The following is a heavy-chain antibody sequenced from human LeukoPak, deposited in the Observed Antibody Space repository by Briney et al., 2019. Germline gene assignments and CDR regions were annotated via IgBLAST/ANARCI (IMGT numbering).Heavy chain of an antibody. D-gene: IGHD2-2*01. CDR1: GYSFTSYW. V-gene: IGHV5-51*01. J-gene: IGHJ6*02. Sequence: GESLQISRKGSGYSFTSYWIGWVRQMPGKGLEWMGIIYPGDSDTRYSPSFQGQVTISADKSISTAYLQWSSLKASDTAMYYCARWYCSSTSCQYYGVDVWGQGTTVTVSS. CDR3: ARWYCSSTSCQYYGVDV. CDR2: IYPGDSDT.